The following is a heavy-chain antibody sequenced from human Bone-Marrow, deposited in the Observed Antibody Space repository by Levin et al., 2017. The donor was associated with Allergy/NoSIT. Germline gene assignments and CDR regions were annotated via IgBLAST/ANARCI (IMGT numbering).Heavy chain of an antibody. CDR3: AAQYCSSTSCYTDWFDP. J-gene: IGHJ5*02. CDR2: MNPNSGNT. Sequence: ASVKVSCKASGYTFTSYDINWVRQATGQGLEWMGWMNPNSGNTGYAQKFQGRVTMTRNTSISTAYMELSSLRSEDTAVYYCAAQYCSSTSCYTDWFDPWGQGTLVTVSS. V-gene: IGHV1-8*01. D-gene: IGHD2-2*02. CDR1: GYTFTSYD.